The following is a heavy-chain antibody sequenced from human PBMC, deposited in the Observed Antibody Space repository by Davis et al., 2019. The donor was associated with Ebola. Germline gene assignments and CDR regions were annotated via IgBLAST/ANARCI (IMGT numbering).Heavy chain of an antibody. CDR1: ALPVGDSA. D-gene: IGHD3-16*01. V-gene: IGHV1-58*02. J-gene: IGHJ4*02. Sequence: SVKVSCKTSALPVGDSAIQWVRQARGQRLEWLGWIAVGSENTNYAQKFQERVTITRDVSTRTAYMEMTNLESDDTGVYYCAAVGSDDLHYWGQGTLLTVSS. CDR3: AAVGSDDLHY. CDR2: IAVGSENT.